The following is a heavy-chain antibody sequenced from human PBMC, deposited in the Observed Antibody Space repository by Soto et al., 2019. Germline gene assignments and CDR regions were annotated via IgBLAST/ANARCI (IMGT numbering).Heavy chain of an antibody. D-gene: IGHD2-21*02. CDR3: ARGGLVVVVTAALDY. V-gene: IGHV1-46*01. CDR1: GDTFTDYY. CDR2: VNPSGGHT. Sequence: QVQLMQSGAEVKKPGASVKVSCKASGDTFTDYYIHWVRQAPGQGLEWMGTVNPSGGHTTYAQHFLGRVTMTRDTSTITLYMELTSLTSDDTVIYYCARGGLVVVVTAALDYWGQGTLVTVSS. J-gene: IGHJ4*02.